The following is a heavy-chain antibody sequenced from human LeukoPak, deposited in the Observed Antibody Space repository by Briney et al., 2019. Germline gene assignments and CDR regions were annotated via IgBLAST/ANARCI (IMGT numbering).Heavy chain of an antibody. CDR1: GFTFSSYD. CDR3: ARTDGYYDTSGSFGY. CDR2: IGTAGDT. D-gene: IGHD3-22*01. V-gene: IGHV3-13*01. J-gene: IGHJ4*02. Sequence: GGSLRLSCAASGFTFSSYDMHWVRQATGKGLEWVSAIGTAGDTYYPGSVKGRFTISRENAKNSLYLQMNSLRAGDTAVYYCARTDGYYDTSGSFGYWGQGTLVTVSS.